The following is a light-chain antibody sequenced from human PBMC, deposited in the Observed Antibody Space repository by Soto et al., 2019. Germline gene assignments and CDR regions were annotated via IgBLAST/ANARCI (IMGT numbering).Light chain of an antibody. Sequence: IQMTQSPSTLSGSVGDRVTITCRASQTISSWLAWYQQKPGKAPNLLIYAASTLESGVPSRFSGSGSGTEFTLTISSLQPDDFATYYCQQYNSYWTFGQGTKV. CDR2: AAS. J-gene: IGKJ1*01. V-gene: IGKV1-5*01. CDR1: QTISSW. CDR3: QQYNSYWT.